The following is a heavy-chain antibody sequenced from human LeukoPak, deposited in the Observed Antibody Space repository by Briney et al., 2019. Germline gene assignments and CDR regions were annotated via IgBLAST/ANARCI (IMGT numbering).Heavy chain of an antibody. CDR3: VRDRGWFHFDL. J-gene: IGHJ4*02. CDR2: NMGDGTGQ. D-gene: IGHD3-10*01. Sequence: GGSLRLSCAASGFTFSSYAMHWVRQAPGKGLEWVAHNMGDGTGQKYVDSVKGRFTISRDNTKNSLFLQLNSLRAEDTAVYYCVRDRGWFHFDLWGQGTLVTVSS. CDR1: GFTFSSYA. V-gene: IGHV3-7*01.